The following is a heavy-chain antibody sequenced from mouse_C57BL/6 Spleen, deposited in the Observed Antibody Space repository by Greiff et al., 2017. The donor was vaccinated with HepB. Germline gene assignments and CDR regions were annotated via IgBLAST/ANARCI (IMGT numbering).Heavy chain of an antibody. CDR1: GYTFTDYE. CDR3: TRRRFSFDY. CDR2: IDPETGGT. J-gene: IGHJ2*01. Sequence: QVQLQQSGAELVRPGASVTLSCKASGYTFTDYEMHWVKQTPVHGLEWIGAIDPETGGTAYNQKFKGKAILTADKSSSTAYMELRSLTSEDSAVYSCTRRRFSFDYWGQGTTLTVSS. V-gene: IGHV1-15*01.